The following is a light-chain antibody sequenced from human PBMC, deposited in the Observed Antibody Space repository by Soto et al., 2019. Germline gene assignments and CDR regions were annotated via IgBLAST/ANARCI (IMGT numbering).Light chain of an antibody. V-gene: IGLV2-23*01. CDR1: TSDVGTYNL. CDR2: EGS. Sequence: QSALTQPASVSGSPGQSITISCTGTTSDVGTYNLVSWFQQHPGRAPKLIIYEGSKRPSGVSDRFSGSKSGNTASLTISGFQAEDEAEDDYYSCSYASSRTLVFGGGTKVTVL. J-gene: IGLJ2*01. CDR3: CSYASSRTLV.